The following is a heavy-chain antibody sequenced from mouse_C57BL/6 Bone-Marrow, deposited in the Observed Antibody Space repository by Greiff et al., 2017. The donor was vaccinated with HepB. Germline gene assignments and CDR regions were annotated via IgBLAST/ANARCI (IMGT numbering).Heavy chain of an antibody. CDR3: ARLPIYYGYDVVFDY. CDR2: ISDSGST. CDR1: GYSITSDY. V-gene: IGHV3-8*01. Sequence: EVKLEESGPGLAKPSPTLSLSCSVSGYSITSDYWNWIRKFPGNKLEYMGYISDSGSTYYYPPHKSRISITRDTSKNHYSLQLHSVTTEDTATYYCARLPIYYGYDVVFDYWGQGTTLTVSS. J-gene: IGHJ2*01. D-gene: IGHD2-2*01.